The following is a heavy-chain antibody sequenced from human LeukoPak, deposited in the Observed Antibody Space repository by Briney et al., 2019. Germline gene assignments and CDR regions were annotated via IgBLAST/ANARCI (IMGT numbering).Heavy chain of an antibody. D-gene: IGHD4-17*01. CDR3: AKDRGVTTPPQDWFDP. J-gene: IGHJ5*02. Sequence: QPGGSLRLPCAASGFTFSSYAMHWVRQAPGKGLEWVAVISYDGSNKYYADSVKGRFTISRDNAKNSLYLQMNSLRAEDTAVYYCAKDRGVTTPPQDWFDPWGQGTLVTVSS. V-gene: IGHV3-30*04. CDR1: GFTFSSYA. CDR2: ISYDGSNK.